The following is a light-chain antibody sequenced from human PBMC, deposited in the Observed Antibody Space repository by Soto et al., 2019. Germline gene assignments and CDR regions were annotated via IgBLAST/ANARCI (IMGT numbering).Light chain of an antibody. CDR2: AAS. CDR1: QGISNY. CDR3: QKYNSAPWT. Sequence: DIQMTQSPSSLSASVGDRVTITCRASQGISNYFAWYQQKLGKVPKLLIYAASTLPSGVPSRFSGSGSGTAFTLTISSLQPEDFANYYCQKYNSAPWTFGHGTKVEIK. V-gene: IGKV1-27*01. J-gene: IGKJ1*01.